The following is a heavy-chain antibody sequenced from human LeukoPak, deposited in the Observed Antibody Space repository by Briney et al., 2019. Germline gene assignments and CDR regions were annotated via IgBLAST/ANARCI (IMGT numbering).Heavy chain of an antibody. V-gene: IGHV4-39*01. J-gene: IGHJ4*02. CDR3: ARGRWLALFDY. D-gene: IGHD6-19*01. CDR1: GGSISSSSYY. Sequence: SETLSLTCTVSGGSISSSSYYWGWIRQPPGKGLEWIGSIYYSGSTYYNPSLKSRVTISVDTPKNQFSLKLSSVTAADTAVYYCARGRWLALFDYWGQGTLVTVSS. CDR2: IYYSGST.